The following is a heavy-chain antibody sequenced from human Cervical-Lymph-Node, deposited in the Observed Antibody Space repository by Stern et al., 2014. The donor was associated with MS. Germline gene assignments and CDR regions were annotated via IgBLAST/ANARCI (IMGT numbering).Heavy chain of an antibody. CDR2: INPRGGST. D-gene: IGHD2-15*01. V-gene: IGHV1-46*03. CDR3: ARAIVVAATFDY. J-gene: IGHJ4*02. Sequence: QVQLVQSGAEVKKPGASVKVSCKASGYTFTSYYMHWVRQAPGQGLEWMGIINPRGGSTSYAQKFQGRVTMTRDTSTSTVYMELSSLRSEDTAVYYCARAIVVAATFDYWGQGTLVTVSS. CDR1: GYTFTSYY.